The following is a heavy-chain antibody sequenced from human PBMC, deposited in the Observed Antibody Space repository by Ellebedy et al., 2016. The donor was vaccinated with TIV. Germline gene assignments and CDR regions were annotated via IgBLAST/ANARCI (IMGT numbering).Heavy chain of an antibody. V-gene: IGHV3-53*01. CDR2: IYGGGNT. CDR1: GFTVSSNY. CDR3: ARARGWYGSDGMDV. Sequence: GESLKISCAASGFTVSSNYMSWVRRAPGQGLGWVSVIYGGGNTAYAEHVEGRFTISRDNSKNTVYIQMNSLRAEDTAVYYCARARGWYGSDGMDVWGEGTTVTVSS. J-gene: IGHJ6*04. D-gene: IGHD6-19*01.